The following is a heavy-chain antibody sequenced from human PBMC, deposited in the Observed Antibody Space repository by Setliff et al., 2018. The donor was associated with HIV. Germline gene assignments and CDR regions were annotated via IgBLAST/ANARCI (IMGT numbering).Heavy chain of an antibody. Sequence: ASVKVSCKASGYTFTSYGISWMRRAPGQGLEWMGWMNPNSGVSGYALKFHDRVTMTRDTSITTLYMELSSLTSEDTAVYYCARGKGVGGVIITGGLDVWGQGTTVTVSS. J-gene: IGHJ6*02. V-gene: IGHV1-8*02. D-gene: IGHD3-10*01. CDR3: ARGKGVGGVIITGGLDV. CDR2: MNPNSGVS. CDR1: GYTFTSYG.